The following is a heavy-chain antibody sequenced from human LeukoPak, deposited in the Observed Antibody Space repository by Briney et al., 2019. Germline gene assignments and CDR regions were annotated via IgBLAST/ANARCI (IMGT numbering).Heavy chain of an antibody. CDR2: ISSSSSYI. CDR3: ARDPDPSGAAGPWNAFDI. Sequence: AGGSLRLSCAASGFIFSNYAMSWVRQAPGKGLEWVSSISSSSSYIYYADSVKGRFTISRDNAKNSLYLQMNSLRAEDTAVYYCARDPDPSGAAGPWNAFDIWGQGTMVTVSS. J-gene: IGHJ3*02. CDR1: GFIFSNYA. D-gene: IGHD6-13*01. V-gene: IGHV3-21*01.